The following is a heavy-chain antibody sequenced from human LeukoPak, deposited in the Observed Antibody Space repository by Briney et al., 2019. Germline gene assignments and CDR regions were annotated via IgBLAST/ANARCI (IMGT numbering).Heavy chain of an antibody. Sequence: GGTLRLSCAASRFTFSSYGMSWVRQAPGKGLEWVSAISGSGGSTYYADSVKGRFTISRDNSKNTLYLQMNSLRAEDTAVYYCAKGAYYYDSSGYDYWGQGTLVTVSS. V-gene: IGHV3-23*01. CDR1: RFTFSSYG. CDR3: AKGAYYYDSSGYDY. D-gene: IGHD3-22*01. J-gene: IGHJ4*02. CDR2: ISGSGGST.